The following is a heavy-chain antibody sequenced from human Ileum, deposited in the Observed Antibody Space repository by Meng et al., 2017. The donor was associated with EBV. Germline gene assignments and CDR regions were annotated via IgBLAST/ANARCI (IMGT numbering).Heavy chain of an antibody. Sequence: QVQLVQSGPEVKNPGSSVKVSCKSSGSTFSVYGITWVRQAPGQGLEWMGGIIPALGTPKYARKFQDRLTITADKSTSTGYMELHSLTSNDTAAYFCARGTGADYWGQGTLVTVSS. D-gene: IGHD3-10*01. CDR2: IIPALGTP. CDR1: GSTFSVYG. V-gene: IGHV1-69*06. J-gene: IGHJ4*02. CDR3: ARGTGADY.